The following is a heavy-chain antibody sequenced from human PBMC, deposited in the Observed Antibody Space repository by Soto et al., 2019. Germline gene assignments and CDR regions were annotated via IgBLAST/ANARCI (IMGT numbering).Heavy chain of an antibody. Sequence: QVQLVQSGAEVKKPGSSVKVSCKASGGTFSSYAISWVRQAPGQGLEWMGGIIPIFGTANYAQKFQGRVTITANESTSTAYMELSSLRSEDTAVYYCARANSGDSSGYYRLPLAWFDPWGQGTLVTVSS. V-gene: IGHV1-69*01. CDR1: GGTFSSYA. D-gene: IGHD3-22*01. J-gene: IGHJ5*02. CDR3: ARANSGDSSGYYRLPLAWFDP. CDR2: IIPIFGTA.